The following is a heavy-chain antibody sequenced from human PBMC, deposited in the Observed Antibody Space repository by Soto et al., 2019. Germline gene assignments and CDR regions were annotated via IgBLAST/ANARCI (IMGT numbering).Heavy chain of an antibody. CDR1: GFTFSSYG. CDR3: ARGYGAFDI. CDR2: ISYDGTDE. J-gene: IGHJ3*02. V-gene: IGHV3-30*03. D-gene: IGHD3-16*01. Sequence: PGGSLRLSCAASGFTFSSYGMHWVRQAPGKGLEWVAMISYDGTDEYYADSVKGRFTISRDNSKNTLYLQMNSLRAEDTAVYYCARGYGAFDIWGQGTMVTVSS.